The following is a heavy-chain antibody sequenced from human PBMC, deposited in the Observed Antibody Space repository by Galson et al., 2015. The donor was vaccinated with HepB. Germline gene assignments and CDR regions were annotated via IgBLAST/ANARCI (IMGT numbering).Heavy chain of an antibody. Sequence: SVKVSCKASGGTFSSYAISWVRQAPGQGLEWMGGIIPIFDTANYSQKFQGRVTITADKSTSTAYMELSSLRSEDTAVYYCARGGGGQGYCSGGSCYSGYRMGWFDPWGQGTLVTVSS. D-gene: IGHD2-15*01. CDR2: IIPIFDTA. J-gene: IGHJ5*02. CDR3: ARGGGGQGYCSGGSCYSGYRMGWFDP. V-gene: IGHV1-69*06. CDR1: GGTFSSYA.